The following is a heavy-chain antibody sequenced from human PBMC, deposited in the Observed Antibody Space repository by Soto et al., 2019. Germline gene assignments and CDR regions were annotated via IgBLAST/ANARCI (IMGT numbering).Heavy chain of an antibody. D-gene: IGHD2-21*02. CDR2: IYSGGST. V-gene: IGHV3-53*01. CDR3: ARVRCFGGDCPHYYYGMDV. CDR1: GFTVSSNY. J-gene: IGHJ6*02. Sequence: EVQLVESGGGLIQPRGSLRLSCAASGFTVSSNYMSWVRQAPGKGLEWVSVIYSGGSTYYADSVKGRFTISRDNSKNTLYLQMNSLRAEDTAVYYCARVRCFGGDCPHYYYGMDVWGQGTTVTVSS.